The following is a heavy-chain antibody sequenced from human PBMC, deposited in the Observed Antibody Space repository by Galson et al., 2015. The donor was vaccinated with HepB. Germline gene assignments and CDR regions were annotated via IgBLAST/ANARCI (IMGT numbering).Heavy chain of an antibody. J-gene: IGHJ6*03. V-gene: IGHV3-30*18. D-gene: IGHD2-2*01. CDR2: ISYDGSNK. CDR3: AKDGASIYCSSTSCYGADYYYYMDV. CDR1: GFTFSSYG. Sequence: SLRLSCAASGFTFSSYGMHWVRQAPGKGLEWVAVISYDGSNKYYADSVKGRFTISRDNSKNTLYLQMNSLRAEDTAVYYCAKDGASIYCSSTSCYGADYYYYMDVWGKGTTVTVSS.